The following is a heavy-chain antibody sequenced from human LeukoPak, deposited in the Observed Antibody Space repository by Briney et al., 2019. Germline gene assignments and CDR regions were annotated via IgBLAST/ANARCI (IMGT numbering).Heavy chain of an antibody. CDR1: GGSIVKQY. CDR2: VYSSGST. Sequence: SQTLSLTCTVSGGSIVKQYWSWIRQPPTRGLKWIGYVYSSGSTTYNPSLGSRVTISLDPSKHQFSLKLSSVTAADTAVYFCARVSLGPEQWVARAPNAFDIWGQGTMVAVSS. D-gene: IGHD6-19*01. J-gene: IGHJ3*02. CDR3: ARVSLGPEQWVARAPNAFDI. V-gene: IGHV4-59*11.